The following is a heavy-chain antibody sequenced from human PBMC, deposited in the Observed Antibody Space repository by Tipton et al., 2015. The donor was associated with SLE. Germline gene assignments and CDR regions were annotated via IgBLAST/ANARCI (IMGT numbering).Heavy chain of an antibody. D-gene: IGHD4-17*01. CDR2: IYHSEGP. CDR3: ARSYGNLYYFDY. J-gene: IGHJ4*02. CDR1: GASIRSYS. V-gene: IGHV4-59*08. Sequence: LRLSCTVSGASIRSYSWSWIRQPPGKGLEWIGYIYHSEGPTYNPSLRRRFTMSLATSKNHFSLKLSSVTAADTAIYYCARSYGNLYYFDYWGQGTLVTVSS.